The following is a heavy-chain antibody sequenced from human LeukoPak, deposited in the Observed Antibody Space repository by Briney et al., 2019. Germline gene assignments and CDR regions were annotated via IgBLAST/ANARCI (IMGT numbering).Heavy chain of an antibody. Sequence: GGSLRLSCAASGFTFDTYSMTWVRQAPGKGLEWISYISGSSNPIYYVDSVKGRFTISRDNAKNSLYLQMNSLRAEDTAVYYCARDLRVLYSYGPIFDYWGQGTLVTVSS. J-gene: IGHJ4*02. CDR3: ARDLRVLYSYGPIFDY. D-gene: IGHD5-18*01. CDR2: ISGSSNPI. CDR1: GFTFDTYS. V-gene: IGHV3-48*01.